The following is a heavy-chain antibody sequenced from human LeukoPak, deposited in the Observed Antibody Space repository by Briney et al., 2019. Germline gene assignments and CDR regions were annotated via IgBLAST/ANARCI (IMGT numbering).Heavy chain of an antibody. CDR2: MNPNSGNT. CDR1: GYTFPSYD. J-gene: IGHJ5*02. V-gene: IGHV1-8*01. Sequence: ASVKVSCKASGYTFPSYDINWVRKATGQGLEWMGWMNPNSGNTGYAQKFQGRVTMTRNTSISTAYMELSSLRSEDTAVYYCARGYYKGVRGVLSRLNWFDPWGQGTLVTVSS. D-gene: IGHD3-10*01. CDR3: ARGYYKGVRGVLSRLNWFDP.